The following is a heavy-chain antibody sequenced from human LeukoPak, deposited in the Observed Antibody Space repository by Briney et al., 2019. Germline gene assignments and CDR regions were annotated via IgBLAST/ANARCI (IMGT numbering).Heavy chain of an antibody. V-gene: IGHV3-23*01. D-gene: IGHD1-26*01. Sequence: GGSLRLSCAASGFTFSSYAMGWVRQAPGKGLEWVSGISGSGDSTYYADSVKGRFTISRDNSKNTLYLQMNSLRAEDTAVYYCAKRAGATDPHFDYWGQGTLVTVTS. CDR2: ISGSGDST. CDR1: GFTFSSYA. J-gene: IGHJ4*02. CDR3: AKRAGATDPHFDY.